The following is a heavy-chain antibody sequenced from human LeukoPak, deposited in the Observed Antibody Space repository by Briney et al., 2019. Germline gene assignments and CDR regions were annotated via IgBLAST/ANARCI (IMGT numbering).Heavy chain of an antibody. Sequence: SETLSLTCAVYGGSFSGYYWSWIRQPPGKGLEWIGEINHSGSTNYNSSLKSRVTMSIDTFKNQFSLKLTSVTAADTAVYYCAGVGSSWDTDDYWGQGTLVTVSS. CDR2: INHSGST. J-gene: IGHJ4*02. V-gene: IGHV4-34*01. D-gene: IGHD6-13*01. CDR3: AGVGSSWDTDDY. CDR1: GGSFSGYY.